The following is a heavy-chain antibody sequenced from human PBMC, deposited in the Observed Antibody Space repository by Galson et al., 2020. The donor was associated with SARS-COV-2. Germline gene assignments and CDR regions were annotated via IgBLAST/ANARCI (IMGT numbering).Heavy chain of an antibody. J-gene: IGHJ4*02. CDR2: IYWDDDK. V-gene: IGHV2-5*02. D-gene: IGHD4-17*01. Sequence: SGPTLVKPTQTLTLTCTFSGFSLSTSGVGVGWIRQPPGKALEWLALIYWDDDKRYSPSLKSRLTITKDTSKNQVVLTMTNMDPVDTATYYCAHRLTTVTTNYFDDWGQGTLVTVSS. CDR3: AHRLTTVTTNYFDD. CDR1: GFSLSTSGVG.